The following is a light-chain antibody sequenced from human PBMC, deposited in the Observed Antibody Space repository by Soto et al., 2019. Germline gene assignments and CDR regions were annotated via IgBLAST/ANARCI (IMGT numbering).Light chain of an antibody. CDR2: EVS. Sequence: QSALTQPASVSGSPGQSITISRTGTSSDIGGYNYVSWYQQHPGKAPKLMIYEVSDRPSGVSDRFSGSKSDNTASLTISGLQAEDEADYYRSSYTSSSPFLFGTGTKVTVL. J-gene: IGLJ1*01. CDR1: SSDIGGYNY. V-gene: IGLV2-14*01. CDR3: SSYTSSSPFL.